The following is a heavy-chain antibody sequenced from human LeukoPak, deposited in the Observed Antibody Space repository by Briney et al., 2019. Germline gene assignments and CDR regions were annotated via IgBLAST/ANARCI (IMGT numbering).Heavy chain of an antibody. CDR3: AKSGASPLYHMDV. CDR1: GFTFSTYG. V-gene: IGHV3-23*01. D-gene: IGHD1-26*01. J-gene: IGHJ6*03. CDR2: ISGSGGST. Sequence: GGSLRLSCAASGFTFSTYGMTWVRQAPGKGLEWVSAISGSGGSTYYVGSVKGRFAVSRDDSKNTVYLQMSSLRVDDTAIYYCAKSGASPLYHMDVWGKGATVTVSS.